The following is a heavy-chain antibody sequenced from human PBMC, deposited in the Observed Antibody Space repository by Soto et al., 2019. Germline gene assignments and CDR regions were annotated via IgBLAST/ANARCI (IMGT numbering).Heavy chain of an antibody. CDR1: GFTFSAFR. CDR2: INHDGSEK. Sequence: VQMVQSGGGLVQPGGSLRLSCAVSGFTFSAFRMTWVRQAPGRGLEWVATINHDGSEKYYVDSVTGRFTISRDNAKSSLYLQMNSLRAEDTAVYYCMRDRNWSPHWGQGTQVTVSS. V-gene: IGHV3-7*01. J-gene: IGHJ4*02. CDR3: MRDRNWSPH.